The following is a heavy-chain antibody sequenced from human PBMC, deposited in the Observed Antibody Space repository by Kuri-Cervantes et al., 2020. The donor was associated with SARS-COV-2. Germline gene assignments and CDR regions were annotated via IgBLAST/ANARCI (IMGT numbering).Heavy chain of an antibody. D-gene: IGHD2-2*02. J-gene: IGHJ6*02. V-gene: IGHV3-21*04. CDR1: GFTFSSYS. CDR2: ISSSSSYI. CDR3: AREEVVVVPAAIWGRLYYYYYGMDV. Sequence: GESLKISCAASGFTFSSYSMNWVRQAPGKGLEWVSSISSSSSYIYYADSVKGRFTISRDNAKNSLYLQMNSLRAEDTAVYYWAREEVVVVPAAIWGRLYYYYYGMDVWGQGTTVTVSS.